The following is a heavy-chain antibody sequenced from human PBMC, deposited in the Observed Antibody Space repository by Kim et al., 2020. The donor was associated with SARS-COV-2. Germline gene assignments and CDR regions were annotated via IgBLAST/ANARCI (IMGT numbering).Heavy chain of an antibody. D-gene: IGHD3-22*01. CDR2: ISSNSGHT. CDR1: GYSFSNYG. V-gene: IGHV1-18*01. J-gene: IGHJ4*01. Sequence: ASVKVSCKASGYSFSNYGLVWARQAPGQGLEWMGWISSNSGHTKYAQNVQGRVTLTTDTSTNTGYMELSSLRSDDTAVYYCARYDGSNSYRGEWDCGQ. CDR3: ARYDGSNSYRGEWD.